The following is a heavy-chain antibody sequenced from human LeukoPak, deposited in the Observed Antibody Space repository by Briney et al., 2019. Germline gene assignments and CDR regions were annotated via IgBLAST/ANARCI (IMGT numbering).Heavy chain of an antibody. V-gene: IGHV1-69*04. J-gene: IGHJ4*02. D-gene: IGHD6-13*01. CDR1: GGTFSSYT. CDR2: IIPILGIA. CDR3: ARDQSGGAAAGFDY. Sequence: SVKVSCKASGGTFSSYTISWVRQAPGQGLEWMGRIIPILGIANYAQKFQGRVTITADKSTSTAYMELSSLRSEDTAVYYCARDQSGGAAAGFDYWGQGTLVTVSS.